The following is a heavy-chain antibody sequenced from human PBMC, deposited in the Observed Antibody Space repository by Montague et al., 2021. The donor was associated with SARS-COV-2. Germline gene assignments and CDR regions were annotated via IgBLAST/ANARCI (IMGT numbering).Heavy chain of an antibody. V-gene: IGHV1-69*13. CDR1: GGTFSSYA. CDR2: IIPIFGTA. J-gene: IGHJ6*02. D-gene: IGHD1-26*01. Sequence: SVKVSCKASGGTFSSYAISWVRQAPGQGLEWMGGIIPIFGTANYAQKFQGRVTITADESTSTAYMEVSSLRSEDTAVYYCARDPEWELLRGSPRYYGMDVWGQGTTVTVSS. CDR3: ARDPEWELLRGSPRYYGMDV.